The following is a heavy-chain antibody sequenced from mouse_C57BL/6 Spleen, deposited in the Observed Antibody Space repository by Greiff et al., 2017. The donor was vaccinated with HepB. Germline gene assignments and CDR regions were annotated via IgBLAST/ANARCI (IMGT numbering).Heavy chain of an antibody. V-gene: IGHV1-69*01. D-gene: IGHD2-4*01. CDR2: IDPSDSYT. CDR3: ARSGLRRGDYFDY. CDR1: GYTFTSYW. J-gene: IGHJ2*01. Sequence: LQQSGAELVMPGASVKLSCKASGYTFTSYWMHWVKQRPGQGLEWIGEIDPSDSYTNYNQKFKGKSTLTVDKSSSTAYMQLSSLTSEDSAVYYCARSGLRRGDYFDYWGQGTTLTVSS.